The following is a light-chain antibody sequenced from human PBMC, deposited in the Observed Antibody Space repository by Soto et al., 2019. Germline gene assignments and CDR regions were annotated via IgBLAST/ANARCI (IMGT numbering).Light chain of an antibody. V-gene: IGKV1-33*01. CDR3: QQCDDFIT. J-gene: IGKJ4*01. CDR1: QDIKNY. Sequence: DLQMTQSPSSLSASVGDRVTNTCQASQDIKNYLNWYQQKPGKAPKLLIYEASNLETGVPSRFSGSGSGRSFTFSISSLQPEDIATYYCQQCDDFITFGGGTRIEIK. CDR2: EAS.